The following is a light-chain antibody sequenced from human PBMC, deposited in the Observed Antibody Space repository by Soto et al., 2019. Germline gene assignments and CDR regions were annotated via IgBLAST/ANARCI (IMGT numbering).Light chain of an antibody. Sequence: EIGMTQSPATLSVSPGERATLSCRASQSVSSNLAWYQQKPGQAPRLLIYGASTGATGIPARFSGSGSGTEFTLTISSLQSEDFAVYFCQQYNSWPRTFGQGPKVEIK. V-gene: IGKV3-15*01. CDR1: QSVSSN. J-gene: IGKJ1*01. CDR3: QQYNSWPRT. CDR2: GAS.